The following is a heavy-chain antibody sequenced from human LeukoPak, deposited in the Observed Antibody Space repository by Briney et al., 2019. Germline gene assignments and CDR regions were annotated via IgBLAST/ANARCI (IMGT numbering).Heavy chain of an antibody. J-gene: IGHJ4*02. CDR2: IYHSGST. Sequence: PSETLSLTCTVSGYSISSGYYWGWIRQPPGKGLEWIGSIYHSGSTYYNPSLKSRVTISVDTSKNQFSLKLSSVTAADTAVYYCARMYYYDSSGYPLFDYWGQGTLVTVSS. CDR1: GYSISSGYY. CDR3: ARMYYYDSSGYPLFDY. D-gene: IGHD3-22*01. V-gene: IGHV4-38-2*02.